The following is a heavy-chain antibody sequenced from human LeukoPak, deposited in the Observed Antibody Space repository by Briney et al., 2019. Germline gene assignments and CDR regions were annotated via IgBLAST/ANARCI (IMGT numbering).Heavy chain of an antibody. CDR1: GYSFTSYW. CDR2: IYPGDSDT. CDR3: ARRGGSYSGQNFDY. D-gene: IGHD1-26*01. Sequence: VESLKISCKGSGYSFTSYWIGWVRQMPGKGLDWMVIIYPGDSDTRYSPSFQGQVSISADKSIRTAYLQWSSLTASDTAMYYCARRGGSYSGQNFDYWGQGTLVTVSS. J-gene: IGHJ4*02. V-gene: IGHV5-51*01.